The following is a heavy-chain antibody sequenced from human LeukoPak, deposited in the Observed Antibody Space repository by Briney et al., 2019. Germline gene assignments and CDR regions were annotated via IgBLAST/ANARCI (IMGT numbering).Heavy chain of an antibody. Sequence: AGGSLRLSCAASGFTFSSYAMSWVRQAPGKGLEWVSAISGSGGSTYYADSVKGRFTISRDNSKNTLHLQMNSLRAEDTAVYYCANYCSGGSCYLSRFDYWGQGTLVTVSS. CDR3: ANYCSGGSCYLSRFDY. CDR2: ISGSGGST. V-gene: IGHV3-23*01. D-gene: IGHD2-15*01. J-gene: IGHJ4*02. CDR1: GFTFSSYA.